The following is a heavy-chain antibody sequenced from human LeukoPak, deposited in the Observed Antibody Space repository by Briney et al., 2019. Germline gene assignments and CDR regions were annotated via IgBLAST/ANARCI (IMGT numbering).Heavy chain of an antibody. V-gene: IGHV3-48*01. J-gene: IGHJ6*03. CDR1: GFTFSSYS. CDR3: ARAEGRPAAIRGSMDV. D-gene: IGHD2-2*01. CDR2: ISSSSSTI. Sequence: PGGSLRLSCAASGFTFSSYSMNWVRQAPGKGLEWVSYISSSSSTIYYADSVKGRFTISRDNAKNSLYLQMNSLRAEDTAVYYCARAEGRPAAIRGSMDVWGKGTTVTISS.